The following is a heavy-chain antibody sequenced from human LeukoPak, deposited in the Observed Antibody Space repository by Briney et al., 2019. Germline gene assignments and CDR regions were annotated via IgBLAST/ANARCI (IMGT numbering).Heavy chain of an antibody. CDR2: ISGSGGST. D-gene: IGHD2-15*01. Sequence: GGSLRLSCAASGFTFSSYAMSWVRQAPGKGLEWVSAISGSGGSTDYADSVKGRFTISRDNSKNTLYLQTNSLRAEDTAVYYCAKVTVVVVVAGGYFDYWGQGTLVTVSS. J-gene: IGHJ4*02. V-gene: IGHV3-23*01. CDR3: AKVTVVVVVAGGYFDY. CDR1: GFTFSSYA.